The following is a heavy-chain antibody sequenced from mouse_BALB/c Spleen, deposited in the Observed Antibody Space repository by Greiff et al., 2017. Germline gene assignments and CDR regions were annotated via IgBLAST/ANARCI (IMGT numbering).Heavy chain of an antibody. CDR2: INPSSGYT. J-gene: IGHJ1*01. CDR1: GYTFTSYT. D-gene: IGHD1-2*01. CDR3: ALITTAPHWYFDV. V-gene: IGHV1-4*01. Sequence: LQESGAELARPGASVKMSCKASGYTFTSYTMHWVKQRPGQGLEWIGYINPSSGYTNYNQKFKDKATLTADKSSSTAYMQLSSLTSEDSAVYYCALITTAPHWYFDVWGAGTTVTVSS.